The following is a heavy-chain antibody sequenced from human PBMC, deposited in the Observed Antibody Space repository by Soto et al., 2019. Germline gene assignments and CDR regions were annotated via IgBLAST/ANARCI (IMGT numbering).Heavy chain of an antibody. CDR2: IYHSGST. CDR3: ARERPDGARLDP. J-gene: IGHJ5*02. V-gene: IGHV4-30-4*01. D-gene: IGHD6-6*01. Sequence: QVQLQESGPGLVKPSQTLSLTCTVSGGSISSGDYYWSWIRQPPGKGLEWIGYIYHSGSTYYNPSRKSRVTISADTSKNQFSLKLSSVTAADTAVYYCARERPDGARLDPWGQGTLVTVSS. CDR1: GGSISSGDYY.